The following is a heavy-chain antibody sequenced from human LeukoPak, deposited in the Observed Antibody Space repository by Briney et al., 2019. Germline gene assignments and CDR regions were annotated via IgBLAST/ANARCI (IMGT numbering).Heavy chain of an antibody. CDR1: GGSISSYY. J-gene: IGHJ6*03. D-gene: IGHD2-15*01. CDR3: ARVRCSGGSCPYYYYYYYMDV. CDR2: IYYSGST. Sequence: SETLSLTCTVSGGSISSYYWSWIRQPPGKGLEWIGYIYYSGSTNYNPSLKSRVTISVDTSKNQFSLKLSSVTAADTAVYYCARVRCSGGSCPYYYYYYYMDVWGKGTTVPVSS. V-gene: IGHV4-59*01.